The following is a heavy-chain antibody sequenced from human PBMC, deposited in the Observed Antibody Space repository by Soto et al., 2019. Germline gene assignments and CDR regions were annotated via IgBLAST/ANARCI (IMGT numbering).Heavy chain of an antibody. CDR1: GFSFSHYA. J-gene: IGHJ4*02. D-gene: IGHD4-17*01. CDR3: ATHYGDYVGGGFDY. Sequence: GGSLRLSCVGSGFSFSHYAMSWVRQAPGKGLEWVSAISGSGGSTYYADSVKGLFTISRDNSKNTLYLQMNSLRAEDTAVYYCATHYGDYVGGGFDYWGQGTLVTVSS. CDR2: ISGSGGST. V-gene: IGHV3-23*01.